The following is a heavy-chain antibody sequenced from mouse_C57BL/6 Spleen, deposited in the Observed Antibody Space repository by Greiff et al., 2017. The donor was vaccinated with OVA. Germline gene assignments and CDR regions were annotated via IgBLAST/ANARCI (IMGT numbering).Heavy chain of an antibody. V-gene: IGHV1-54*01. CDR3: ASLRDYAMDY. CDR1: GYAFTNYL. J-gene: IGHJ4*01. Sequence: LQESGAELVRPGTSVKVSCKASGYAFTNYLIEWVKQRPGQGLEWIGVINPGSGGTNYNEKFKGKATLTADKSSSTAYMQLSSLTSEDSAVYFCASLRDYAMDYWGQGTSVTVSS. CDR2: INPGSGGT.